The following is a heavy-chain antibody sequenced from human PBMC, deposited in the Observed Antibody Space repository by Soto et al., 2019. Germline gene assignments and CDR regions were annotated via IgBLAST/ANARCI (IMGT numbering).Heavy chain of an antibody. CDR2: IRRNSATI. D-gene: IGHD3-3*01. CDR3: VREEETVFGEVLGAFDY. J-gene: IGHJ4*02. CDR1: GFTFSSYN. Sequence: VSLRLSCAASGFTFSSYNMNWVRQAPGKGLEWVSFIRRNSATISYADSVKGRFTISRDNAKNSMSLQMNSLRDEETAVYYCVREEETVFGEVLGAFDYWGRGTLVTVSS. V-gene: IGHV3-48*02.